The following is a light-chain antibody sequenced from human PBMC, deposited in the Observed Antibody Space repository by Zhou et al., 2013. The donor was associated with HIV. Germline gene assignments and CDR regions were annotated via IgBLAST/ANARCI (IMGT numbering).Light chain of an antibody. CDR2: GAS. V-gene: IGKV3-20*01. CDR1: QYMDVNY. Sequence: EIVLTQSPGTLSLSPGERATLSCRASQYMDVNYLAWYQQRPGQAPRLLIYGASSRATGIPDRFSGSGSGTDFSLTISRLEPEDFAEYYCQQYGSSPTFGPGTKVEIK. J-gene: IGKJ3*01. CDR3: QQYGSSPT.